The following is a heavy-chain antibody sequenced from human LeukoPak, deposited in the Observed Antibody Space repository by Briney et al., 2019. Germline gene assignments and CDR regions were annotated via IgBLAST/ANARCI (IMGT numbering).Heavy chain of an antibody. V-gene: IGHV3-7*01. Sequence: PGGSLRLSCAASGFTFSSYSMNWVRQAPGKGLEWVANIKQDGSEKYYTDSVKGRFTVSRDNAKNSLYLQMNSLTAEDTAIYYCARSLRVAVAASYWGQGTLVTVSS. CDR2: IKQDGSEK. CDR3: ARSLRVAVAASY. D-gene: IGHD6-19*01. CDR1: GFTFSSYS. J-gene: IGHJ4*02.